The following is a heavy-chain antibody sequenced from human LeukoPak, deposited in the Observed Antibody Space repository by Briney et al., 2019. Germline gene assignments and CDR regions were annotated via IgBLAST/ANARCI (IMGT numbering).Heavy chain of an antibody. V-gene: IGHV1-69*13. CDR3: ARAYYDFTNPLDY. J-gene: IGHJ4*02. Sequence: WASVKVSCKASGGTFSSYAISWVRQAPGQGLEWMGGIIPIFGTANYAQKFQGRVTITADESTSTAYMELSSLRSEDTAVYYCARAYYDFTNPLDYWGQGTLVTVSS. CDR1: GGTFSSYA. D-gene: IGHD3-3*01. CDR2: IIPIFGTA.